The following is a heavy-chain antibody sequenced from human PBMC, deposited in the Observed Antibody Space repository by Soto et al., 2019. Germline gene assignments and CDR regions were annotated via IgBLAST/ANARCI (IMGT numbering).Heavy chain of an antibody. D-gene: IGHD3-10*01. CDR2: IWDDGSQK. V-gene: IGHV3-33*01. J-gene: IGHJ4*02. Sequence: QVHLVESGGGVVQPGRSLRLSCVASGFTLSNYAMHWVRQAPGKGLEWVAVIWDDGSQKYYTDSVKGRFTISRDSSQNTLHLQMNSLRPEDTALYYCARDRYGSLTFFEHWGQGTLVTVSS. CDR3: ARDRYGSLTFFEH. CDR1: GFTLSNYA.